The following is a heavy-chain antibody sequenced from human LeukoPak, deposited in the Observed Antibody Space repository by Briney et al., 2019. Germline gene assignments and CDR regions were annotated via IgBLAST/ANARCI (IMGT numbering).Heavy chain of an antibody. Sequence: SVKVSCKASGYTFTSYGISWVRQAPGQGLEWMGRIIPILAITNYAQKFQGRVTITADKSTGTAYMELSSLRSEDTAVYYCARTNYYDSSGYQGAGTYYYGMDVWGQGTTVTVSS. CDR1: GYTFTSYG. D-gene: IGHD3-22*01. V-gene: IGHV1-69*04. CDR2: IIPILAIT. J-gene: IGHJ6*02. CDR3: ARTNYYDSSGYQGAGTYYYGMDV.